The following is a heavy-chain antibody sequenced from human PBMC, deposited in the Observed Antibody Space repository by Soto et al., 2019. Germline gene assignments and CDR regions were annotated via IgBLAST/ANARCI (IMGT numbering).Heavy chain of an antibody. CDR3: ARLETTTEA. Sequence: QVQLVQSATEVKKPGASVKVSCKASGNTLTYHYMHWVRQAPGQGLVYMGWTNPNSSDTNYAQHFRGRLSMTRDTSISTAYMEMSNLGSDDTAVYYCARLETTTEAWGQGTLVTVSS. CDR1: GNTLTYHY. J-gene: IGHJ5*02. V-gene: IGHV1-2*02. D-gene: IGHD1-1*01. CDR2: TNPNSSDT.